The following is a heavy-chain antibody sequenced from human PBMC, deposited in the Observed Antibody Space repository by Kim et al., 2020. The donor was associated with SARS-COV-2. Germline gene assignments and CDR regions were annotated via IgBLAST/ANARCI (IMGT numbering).Heavy chain of an antibody. CDR3: SRDGGRGWYSFDP. CDR1: GYTFNNFA. CDR2: INTANGYA. Sequence: ASVKVSCKAYGYTFNNFAIHWVRQAPGQGLEWVGWINTANGYAGYSQTFQGRVSITLDTSASTAYMELPSLRSEDAAVYFCSRDGGRGWYSFDPWGQGTL. V-gene: IGHV1-3*04. J-gene: IGHJ5*02. D-gene: IGHD1-1*01.